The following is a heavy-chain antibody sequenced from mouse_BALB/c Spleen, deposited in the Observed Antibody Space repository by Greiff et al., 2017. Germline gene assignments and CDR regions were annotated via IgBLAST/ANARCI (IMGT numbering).Heavy chain of an antibody. V-gene: IGHV1-67*01. J-gene: IGHJ3*01. CDR3: ARGYYYGYDLAWFAY. CDR1: GYTFTDYA. Sequence: QDQLQQSGPELVRPGVSVKISCKGSGYTFTDYAMHWVKQSHAKSLEWIGVISTYYGNTNYNQKFKGKATMTVDKSSSTAYMELARLTSEDSAIYYCARGYYYGYDLAWFAYWGQGTLVTVSA. D-gene: IGHD2-2*01. CDR2: ISTYYGNT.